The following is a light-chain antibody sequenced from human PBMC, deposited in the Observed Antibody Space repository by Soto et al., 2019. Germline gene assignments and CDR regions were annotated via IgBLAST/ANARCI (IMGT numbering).Light chain of an antibody. Sequence: GDRVTITCRASQSVSHWLAWYQQKPGKAPKALIYDASTLETGVPSRFSGSGSGTDFTLTISSLQPDDFATYYCQQYDNRPFTFGPGTKVDVK. V-gene: IGKV1-5*01. CDR2: DAS. J-gene: IGKJ3*01. CDR3: QQYDNRPFT. CDR1: QSVSHW.